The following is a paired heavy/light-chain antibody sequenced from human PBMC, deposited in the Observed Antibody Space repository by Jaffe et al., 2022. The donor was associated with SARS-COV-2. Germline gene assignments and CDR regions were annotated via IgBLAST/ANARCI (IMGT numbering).Heavy chain of an antibody. CDR1: GFTFDDYA. J-gene: IGHJ6*04. CDR3: AKVLRGSGSYPNVFDSGLELDV. Sequence: EVQLVESGGGLVQPGRSLRLSCAASGFTFDDYAMHWVRQAPGKGLEWVSGISWNSGSIGYADSVKGRFTISRDNAKNSLYLQMNSLRAEDTALYYCAKVLRGSGSYPNVFDSGLELDVWGKGTTVTVSS. CDR2: ISWNSGSI. V-gene: IGHV3-9*01. D-gene: IGHD3-10*01.
Light chain of an antibody. CDR1: SSDVGGYNY. J-gene: IGLJ2*01. V-gene: IGLV2-14*01. CDR2: DVS. Sequence: QSALTQPASVSGSPGQSITISCTGTSSDVGGYNYVSWYQQHPGKAPKLMIYDVSNRPSGVSNRFSGSKSGNTASLTISGLQAEDEADYYCSSYTSSTVVFGGGTKLTVL. CDR3: SSYTSSTVV.